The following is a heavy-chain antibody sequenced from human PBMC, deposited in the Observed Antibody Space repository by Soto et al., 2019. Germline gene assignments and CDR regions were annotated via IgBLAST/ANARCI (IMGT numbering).Heavy chain of an antibody. D-gene: IGHD3-9*01. Sequence: GASVKVSCKASGYTFTGYYMHWVRQAPGQGLEWMGWINPNSGGTNYAQKFQGWVTMTRDTSISTAYMELSRLRSDDTAVYYCARGGLRYSSDYYYYMDVWGKGTTVTVSS. V-gene: IGHV1-2*04. CDR1: GYTFTGYY. CDR2: INPNSGGT. J-gene: IGHJ6*03. CDR3: ARGGLRYSSDYYYYMDV.